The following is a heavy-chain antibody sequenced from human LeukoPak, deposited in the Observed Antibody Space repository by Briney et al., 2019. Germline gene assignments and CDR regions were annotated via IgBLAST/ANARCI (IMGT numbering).Heavy chain of an antibody. J-gene: IGHJ4*02. CDR2: INHSGST. CDR1: GGSFSGYY. D-gene: IGHD3-22*01. Sequence: SETLSLTCAVYGGSFSGYYWSWIRQPPGKGLEWIGEINHSGSTNYNPSLKSRVTISVDTSKNQFSLKLSSVTAADTAVYYCAGTMIVVAPYYFDYWGQGTLVTVPS. CDR3: AGTMIVVAPYYFDY. V-gene: IGHV4-34*01.